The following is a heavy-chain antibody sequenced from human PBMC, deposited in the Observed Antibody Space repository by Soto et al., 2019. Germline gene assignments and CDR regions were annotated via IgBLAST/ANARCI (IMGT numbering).Heavy chain of an antibody. D-gene: IGHD3-10*01. CDR3: VRPLPSGQNYGMDV. Sequence: EVQLVESGGGLIQPGGSLNLSCAASGLPVSTNYMSWVRQGPGKGLEWVSVIYNDGKTYYADSVKGRFTISRDASKNTLHIQIDSMRVEDTAVYYCVRPLPSGQNYGMDVWGQGTTVTVSS. V-gene: IGHV3-53*01. CDR1: GLPVSTNY. CDR2: IYNDGKT. J-gene: IGHJ6*02.